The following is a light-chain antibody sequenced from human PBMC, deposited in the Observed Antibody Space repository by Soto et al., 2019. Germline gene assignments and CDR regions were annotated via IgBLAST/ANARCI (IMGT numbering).Light chain of an antibody. CDR2: DAS. J-gene: IGKJ4*01. CDR3: QHRSNWPLT. Sequence: EIVFTQSPATLSLSPGARATLSCRASQSVSIYLAWYQQKPGQAPRLLIYDASNRATGIPARFSGSGSGTDFTLTISSXEPEDLAVYYCQHRSNWPLTFGGGTKVDIK. V-gene: IGKV3-11*01. CDR1: QSVSIY.